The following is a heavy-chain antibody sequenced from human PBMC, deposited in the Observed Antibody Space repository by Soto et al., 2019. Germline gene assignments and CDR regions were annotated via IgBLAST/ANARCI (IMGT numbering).Heavy chain of an antibody. CDR3: ARRMVIAVAGTRAFDI. D-gene: IGHD6-19*01. J-gene: IGHJ3*02. CDR1: GYSFTSYW. V-gene: IGHV5-51*01. CDR2: IYPGDSDT. Sequence: GESLKISCKGSGYSFTSYWIGWVRQMPGKGLEWMGIIYPGDSDTRYSPSFQGQVTISADKSISTAYLQWSSLKASDTAMYYCARRMVIAVAGTRAFDIWGQGTMVTVSS.